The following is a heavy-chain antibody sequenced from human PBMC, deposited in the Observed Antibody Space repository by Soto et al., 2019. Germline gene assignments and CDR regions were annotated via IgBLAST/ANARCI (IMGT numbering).Heavy chain of an antibody. CDR1: GFTFSSYG. V-gene: IGHV3-23*01. CDR3: AKDAFGYSNYYYYYMDV. CDR2: ISGSGGST. Sequence: GGSLRLSCAASGFTFSSYGMHWVRQAPGKGLEWVSAISGSGGSTYYADSVKGRFTISRDNSKNTLYLQMNSLRAEDTAVYYCAKDAFGYSNYYYYYMDVWGKGTTVTVSS. J-gene: IGHJ6*03. D-gene: IGHD4-4*01.